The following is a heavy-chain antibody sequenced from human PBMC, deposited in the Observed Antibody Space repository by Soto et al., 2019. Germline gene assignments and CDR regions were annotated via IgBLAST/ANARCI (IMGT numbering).Heavy chain of an antibody. CDR2: INHSGST. Sequence: ASETLSLTCAVYGGSFSGYYWSWIRQPPGKGLEWIGEINHSGSTNYNPSLKSRVTISVDTSKNQFSLKLSSVTAADTAVYYCARGRSPRGYCSGGSCYSPYYYYYMDVWGKGTTVTVSS. J-gene: IGHJ6*03. CDR1: GGSFSGYY. CDR3: ARGRSPRGYCSGGSCYSPYYYYYMDV. D-gene: IGHD2-15*01. V-gene: IGHV4-34*01.